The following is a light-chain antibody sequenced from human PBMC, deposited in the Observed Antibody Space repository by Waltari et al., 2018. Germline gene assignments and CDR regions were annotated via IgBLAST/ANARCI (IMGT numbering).Light chain of an antibody. CDR2: GDS. J-gene: IGLJ2*01. CDR1: SSNIGAGHH. CDR3: QSFDTSLGAI. Sequence: QSVLAQPPSVSGAPGQGVTISCPGSSSNIGAGHHVHWYQEFPGTAPKLLIYGDSNRPSGVPDRFSGSKSGTSASLAITGLQAEDEANYYCQSFDTSLGAIFGGGTKVTVL. V-gene: IGLV1-40*01.